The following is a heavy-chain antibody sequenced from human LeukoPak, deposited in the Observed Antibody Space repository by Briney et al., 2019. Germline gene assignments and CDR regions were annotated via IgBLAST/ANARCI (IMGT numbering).Heavy chain of an antibody. J-gene: IGHJ4*02. CDR3: ARDDFWSGYYPFDY. CDR2: ISAYNGNT. D-gene: IGHD3-3*01. V-gene: IGHV1-18*01. CDR1: GYTFTSYG. Sequence: GASVKVSCKASGYTFTSYGISWVRQAPGQGLEWMGWISAYNGNTIYAQKLQGRVTMTTDTSTSTAYMELRSLRSDDTAVYYCARDDFWSGYYPFDYWGQGTLVTVSS.